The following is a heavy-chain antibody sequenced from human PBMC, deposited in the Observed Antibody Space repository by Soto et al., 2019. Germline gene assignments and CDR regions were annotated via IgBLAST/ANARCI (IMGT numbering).Heavy chain of an antibody. J-gene: IGHJ6*02. Sequence: EVQLLESGGGLVQPGGSLRLSCAASGFTFSSYAMSWVRQAPGKGLEWVSAISGSGGSTYYADSVKGRFTISRDNSKNTLYLQMNSLISEDTAGYYCANDGGSDYDYVWGSYRHYYYGMDVWGQGTTVTVSS. CDR1: GFTFSSYA. D-gene: IGHD3-16*02. CDR2: ISGSGGST. V-gene: IGHV3-23*01. CDR3: ANDGGSDYDYVWGSYRHYYYGMDV.